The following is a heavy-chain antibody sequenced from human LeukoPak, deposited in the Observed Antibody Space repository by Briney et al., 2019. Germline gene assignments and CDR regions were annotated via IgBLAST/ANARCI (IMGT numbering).Heavy chain of an antibody. Sequence: GGSLRLSCAASGFTFSSYWMTWVRQTPGKGLEWVANIRMDGGEQYYMDSVEGRFTISRDNAKNSLYVQMYSLRPEDTAVYYCARDKGYNSAYWGRGTLVTVSS. CDR3: ARDKGYNSAY. CDR1: GFTFSSYW. CDR2: IRMDGGEQ. D-gene: IGHD5-24*01. J-gene: IGHJ4*02. V-gene: IGHV3-7*01.